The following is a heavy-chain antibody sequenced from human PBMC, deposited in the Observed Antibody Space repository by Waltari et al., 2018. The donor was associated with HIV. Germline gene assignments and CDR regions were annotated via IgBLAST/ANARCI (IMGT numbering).Heavy chain of an antibody. CDR2: FYRGGST. D-gene: IGHD3-10*01. CDR1: GFTVSSHY. V-gene: IGHV3-66*01. CDR3: ARGGAMVRGIYYYYYGMDV. Sequence: EVQVVESGGGLVQPGGSLRLSCAASGFTVSSHYMSWVRQAPGKGREWGSVFYRGGSTYYADSVKGRFTISRDNSKNTVSLQMNSLRVEDTAVYYCARGGAMVRGIYYYYYGMDVWGQGTTVTVSS. J-gene: IGHJ6*02.